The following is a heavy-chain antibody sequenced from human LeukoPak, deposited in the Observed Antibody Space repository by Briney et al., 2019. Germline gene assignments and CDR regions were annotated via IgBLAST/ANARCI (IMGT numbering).Heavy chain of an antibody. V-gene: IGHV3-72*01. CDR3: SRDGGEGGNSAFDI. J-gene: IGHJ3*02. D-gene: IGHD4-23*01. CDR1: GFIFSDYI. CDR2: IRTRINSSTT. Sequence: GGSLRLSCAASGFIFSDYIMDWVRQAPGKGLEWVGRIRTRINSSTTEYAASVKGRFTISRDDSKNSMYLHMNSLKTEDTAVYHCSRDGGEGGNSAFDIWGQGTMDTVSS.